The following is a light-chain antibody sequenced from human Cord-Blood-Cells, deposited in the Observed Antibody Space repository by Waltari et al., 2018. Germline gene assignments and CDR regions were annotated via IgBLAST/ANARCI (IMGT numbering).Light chain of an antibody. CDR1: KLGDKY. Sequence: SYELTQPPSVSVSPGQTASITCSGDKLGDKYACWYQQKPGQSPVLVIYQDSKRPSGIPERFSGSNSGNTATLTDGGTQAMDEADYYCQAWDSSTVVFGGGTKLTVL. V-gene: IGLV3-1*01. CDR2: QDS. CDR3: QAWDSSTVV. J-gene: IGLJ2*01.